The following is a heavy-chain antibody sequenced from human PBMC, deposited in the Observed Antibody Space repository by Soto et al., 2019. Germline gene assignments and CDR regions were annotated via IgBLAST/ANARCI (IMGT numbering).Heavy chain of an antibody. CDR1: GDSLSSGGHY. V-gene: IGHV4-31*03. J-gene: IGHJ4*02. CDR2: IYDSVNT. D-gene: IGHD3-9*01. CDR3: ARVDHRGYFAILTDY. Sequence: SETLSLTCTVSGDSLSSGGHYWNWIRQHPGKGLEWIGHIYDSVNTYYSPSLRSRVTISADMSKNQFSLNLRSVTAADTAVYYCARVDHRGYFAILTDYWGQGTLVTVSS.